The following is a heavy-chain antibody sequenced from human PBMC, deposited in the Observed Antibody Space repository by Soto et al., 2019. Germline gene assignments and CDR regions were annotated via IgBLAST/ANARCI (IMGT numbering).Heavy chain of an antibody. CDR1: GFTFSSYA. Sequence: EVQLLESGGGLVQPGGSLRLSCAAPGFTFSSYAMCWVRQAPGKGLEWVSSISVSGDRRFYADSAKRRFTISRDNFGNALHLQMNSLRADDTAVYYCATDGDSITRTKPLDYWGQGTVVTVSS. CDR3: ATDGDSITRTKPLDY. J-gene: IGHJ4*02. D-gene: IGHD2-2*01. CDR2: ISVSGDRR. V-gene: IGHV3-23*01.